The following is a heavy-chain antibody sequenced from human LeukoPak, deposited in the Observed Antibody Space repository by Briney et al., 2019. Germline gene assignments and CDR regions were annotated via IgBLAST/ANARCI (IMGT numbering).Heavy chain of an antibody. CDR2: IYSGGST. Sequence: GGSLRLSCAASGFTVSSNYMSWVRQAPGKGLEWVSVIYSGGSTYYADSVKGRFTISRDNSKNTLYLQMNSLRAEDTAVYYCARLGPRGGSYHYFDYWGQGTLVTVSS. D-gene: IGHD1-26*01. V-gene: IGHV3-53*01. CDR1: GFTVSSNY. CDR3: ARLGPRGGSYHYFDY. J-gene: IGHJ4*02.